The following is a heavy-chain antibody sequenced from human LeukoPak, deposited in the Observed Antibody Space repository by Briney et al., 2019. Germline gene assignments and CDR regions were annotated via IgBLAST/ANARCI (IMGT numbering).Heavy chain of an antibody. CDR2: FDPGDGET. D-gene: IGHD3-22*01. J-gene: IGHJ4*02. V-gene: IGHV1-24*01. CDR1: GYTLTELS. CDR3: ASWGSSGYQFDY. Sequence: ASVKVSCKVSGYTLTELSMHWVRQAPGKGLEWMGGFDPGDGETIYAQKFQGRVTMTEDTSTDTAYMELSSLRSEDTAVYYCASWGSSGYQFDYWGQGTLVTVSS.